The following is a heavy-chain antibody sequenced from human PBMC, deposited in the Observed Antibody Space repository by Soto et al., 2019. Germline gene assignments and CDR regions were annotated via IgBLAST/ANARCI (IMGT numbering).Heavy chain of an antibody. CDR3: TRVRLVISRSSDY. D-gene: IGHD6-19*01. J-gene: IGHJ4*02. V-gene: IGHV3-72*01. CDR1: GFTFSDHY. CDR2: IKNKANSYTT. Sequence: EVQLVESGGGLVQPEGSLRLSCAASGFTFSDHYMDWVRQAPGKGLEWVGRIKNKANSYTTEYAAPAKGRFIISRDDSKISVFLQMNRLKTDDTAVYYCTRVRLVISRSSDYWGQGILVTVSS.